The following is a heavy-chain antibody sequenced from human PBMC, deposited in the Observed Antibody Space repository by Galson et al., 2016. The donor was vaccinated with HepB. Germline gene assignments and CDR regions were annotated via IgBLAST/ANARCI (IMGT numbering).Heavy chain of an antibody. D-gene: IGHD2-2*01. V-gene: IGHV4-4*02. J-gene: IGHJ4*02. CDR2: TLEGGKA. Sequence: SETLSLTCAVSTGAISNTFWWTWLRQTPGKGPEWIGETLEGGKANYNPSLRSRVTISFDKSKNQFFLTLTSVTAADTAVYFCATVRVGCSDTSCYLESWGQGTLVTVSS. CDR1: TGAISNTFW. CDR3: ATVRVGCSDTSCYLES.